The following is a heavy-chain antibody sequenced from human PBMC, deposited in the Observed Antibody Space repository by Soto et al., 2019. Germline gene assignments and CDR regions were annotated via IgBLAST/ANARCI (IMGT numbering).Heavy chain of an antibody. CDR1: GFTFDDYA. J-gene: IGHJ6*02. Sequence: GGALRLSCADSGFTFDDYAMHWVRQAPGKGLEWVSGISWNSGSIGYADSVKGRFTISRDNAKNSLYLQMNSLRAEDTALYYCARKLVPHYYGMDVWGQGTTVTVSS. CDR3: ARKLVPHYYGMDV. V-gene: IGHV3-9*01. D-gene: IGHD6-6*01. CDR2: ISWNSGSI.